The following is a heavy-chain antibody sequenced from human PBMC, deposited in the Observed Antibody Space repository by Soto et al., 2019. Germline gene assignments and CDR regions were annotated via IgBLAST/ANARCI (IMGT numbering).Heavy chain of an antibody. V-gene: IGHV3-11*01. CDR2: SSNRDRST. J-gene: IGHJ6*02. CDR1: GLIFSDYY. D-gene: IGHD3-3*01. Sequence: QVQLVESGGGLVKPGGSLRLSCAASGLIFSDYYMTWIRQAPGKGLEWLSCSSNRDRSTYYADSVKDRFVVSTDNAKNLVYLKMNSLRAEDTAVYFCARAWKIEKFGVISMSKGLDVWGQGTTVTVSS. CDR3: ARAWKIEKFGVISMSKGLDV.